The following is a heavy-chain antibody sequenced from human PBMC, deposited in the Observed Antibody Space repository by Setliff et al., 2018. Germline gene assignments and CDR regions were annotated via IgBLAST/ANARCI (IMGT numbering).Heavy chain of an antibody. J-gene: IGHJ4*02. D-gene: IGHD2-2*01. CDR2: IMQDGGAQ. CDR3: ARDDGGQHSSTLFC. V-gene: IGHV3-7*03. CDR1: GFTFNNYW. Sequence: GGSLRLSCEAFGFTFNNYWMSWVRQAPGKGLEWVANIMQDGGAQYYLDSVKGRFTISRDNAKNLLYLQMNSLRAEDTAVYYCARDDGGQHSSTLFCWGQGTLVTVLL.